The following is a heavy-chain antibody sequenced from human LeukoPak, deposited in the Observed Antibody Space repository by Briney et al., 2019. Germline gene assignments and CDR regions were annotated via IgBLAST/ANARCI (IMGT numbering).Heavy chain of an antibody. CDR1: GYTFTDYY. J-gene: IGHJ4*02. CDR2: INPNSCDT. V-gene: IGHV1-2*04. D-gene: IGHD2-8*01. CDR3: ASDRSYAKGPLDY. Sequence: ASVKVSCKASGYTFTDYYMHWVRQAPGQGLEGIGWINPNSCDTKYAQKFEGWVTMTRETSISPAYMALSRLPSDDTAVYYCASDRSYAKGPLDYWGQGTLVTVSS.